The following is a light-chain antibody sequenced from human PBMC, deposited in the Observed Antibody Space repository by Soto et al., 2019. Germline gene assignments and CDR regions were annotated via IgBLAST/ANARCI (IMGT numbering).Light chain of an antibody. V-gene: IGLV1-40*01. CDR3: QSYDSSLSVV. CDR2: GNS. J-gene: IGLJ2*01. CDR1: SSNIGAGYD. Sequence: QSVLTQPPSVSGAPGQRVTISCTGSSSNIGAGYDVHWYQQLPGTAPKLLIYGNSNRPSGVPDRFSGSKSGTSASLAITGLHAEDEAYYYCQSYDSSLSVVFGGGTKQTVL.